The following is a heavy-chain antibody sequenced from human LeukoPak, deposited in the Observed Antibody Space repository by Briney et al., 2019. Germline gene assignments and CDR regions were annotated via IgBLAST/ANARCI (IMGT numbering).Heavy chain of an antibody. CDR1: GYTFTDHY. V-gene: IGHV1-2*02. CDR2: ISPKSGGT. D-gene: IGHD5-12*01. J-gene: IGHJ4*02. Sequence: ASVKVSCKASGYTFTDHYMHWVRQAPGQGLEWMGWISPKSGGTNYAQKFQGRVTMTRDTSVSTAYMESSRLRSDDTAVYYCATNEVVGLYSYFDYWGQGTLVTVSS. CDR3: ATNEVVGLYSYFDY.